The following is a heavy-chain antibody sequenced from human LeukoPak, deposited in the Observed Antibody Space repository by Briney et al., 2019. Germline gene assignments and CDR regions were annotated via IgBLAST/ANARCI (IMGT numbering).Heavy chain of an antibody. V-gene: IGHV3-23*01. D-gene: IGHD3-22*01. CDR1: GFTFSTHA. CDR3: ATTSYYLDSSGSYFAEYFQH. Sequence: PGGSLRLSCAASGFTFSTHAMSWVRQAPGKGLEWVSSISGSGGGTYYADSVKGRFTISRDNSKYALYLQMNSLRAEDTAVYYCATTSYYLDSSGSYFAEYFQHWGQGSLVSVSS. J-gene: IGHJ1*01. CDR2: ISGSGGGT.